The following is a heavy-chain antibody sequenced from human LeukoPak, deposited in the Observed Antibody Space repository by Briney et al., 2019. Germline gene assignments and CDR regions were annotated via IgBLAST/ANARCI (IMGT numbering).Heavy chain of an antibody. CDR3: ARAPSGCGGTCPSDH. J-gene: IGHJ4*02. V-gene: IGHV4-4*07. CDR1: GGSISNYF. CDR2: IHDNGDS. Sequence: SETLSLTCSVSGGSISNYFWSWIRQPAGRGLEWIGRIHDNGDSNHNPSLKSRVTMSLGTSMNQVSLQLASVTAADTAVYYCARAPSGCGGTCPSDHWGPGTQVTVSS. D-gene: IGHD2-15*01.